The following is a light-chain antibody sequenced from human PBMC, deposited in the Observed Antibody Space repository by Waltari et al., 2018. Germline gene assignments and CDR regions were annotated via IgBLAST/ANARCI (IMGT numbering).Light chain of an antibody. V-gene: IGLV1-47*01. Sequence: QSVLTQPPSASGTPGQRVTISCSGSSSHIGSNYVYWYQQLPGTTPKLLIDRNNQRPSGVPDRFSGSKSGTSASLAISGLRSEDEADYYCAAWDDSLSGGVFGGGTKLTVL. CDR1: SSHIGSNY. J-gene: IGLJ2*01. CDR3: AAWDDSLSGGV. CDR2: RNN.